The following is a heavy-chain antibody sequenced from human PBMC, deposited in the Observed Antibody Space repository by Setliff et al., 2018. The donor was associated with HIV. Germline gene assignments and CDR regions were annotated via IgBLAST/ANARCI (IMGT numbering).Heavy chain of an antibody. D-gene: IGHD3-10*01. CDR1: GGSFNDYY. CDR2: IDHSGST. J-gene: IGHJ4*02. CDR3: ARGLNYYGSGSYLPLGY. Sequence: SETLSLTCAVYGGSFNDYYWTWIRQPPGKGLEWIGEIDHSGSTKYHASLKSRVTISIDTSKNQISLKLSSVTAADTAVYYCARGLNYYGSGSYLPLGYWGQGTLVTSPQ. V-gene: IGHV4-34*01.